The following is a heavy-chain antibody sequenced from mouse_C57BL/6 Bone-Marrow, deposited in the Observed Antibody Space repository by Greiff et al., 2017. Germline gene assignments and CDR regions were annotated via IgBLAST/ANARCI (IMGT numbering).Heavy chain of an antibody. CDR2: IHPNSGST. CDR1: GYTFNSYW. V-gene: IGHV1-64*01. J-gene: IGHJ3*01. CDR3: ARSLWLGLAY. D-gene: IGHD2-2*01. Sequence: VQLQQPGAELVKPGASVKLSCKASGYTFNSYWMHWVKQRPGQGLEWIGMIHPNSGSTNYNEKFKSKATLTVDKSSSTAYMQLSSLTSEDSAVYYCARSLWLGLAYWGQGTLVTVSA.